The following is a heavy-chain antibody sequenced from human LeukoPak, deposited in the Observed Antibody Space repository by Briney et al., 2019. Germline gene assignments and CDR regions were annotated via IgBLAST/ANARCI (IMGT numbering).Heavy chain of an antibody. D-gene: IGHD3-9*01. V-gene: IGHV3-48*03. J-gene: IGHJ4*02. Sequence: GGSLRLSCAASGFTFSSYEMNWVRQAPGKGLEWVSYISSSGSTIYYADSVKGRFTISRDNAKNSLYLQMNSLRAEDTAVYYCARGEYDILTGYYGQTYYFDYWGQGTLVTVSS. CDR1: GFTFSSYE. CDR2: ISSSGSTI. CDR3: ARGEYDILTGYYGQTYYFDY.